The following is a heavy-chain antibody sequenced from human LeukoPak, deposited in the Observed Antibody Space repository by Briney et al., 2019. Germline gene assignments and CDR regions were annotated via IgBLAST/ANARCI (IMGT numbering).Heavy chain of an antibody. CDR1: GGSFSGYY. CDR3: ARGGTPTNWRRVLSGGLGDY. J-gene: IGHJ4*02. CDR2: INHSGST. D-gene: IGHD2-15*01. Sequence: SETLSLTCAVYGGSFSGYYWSWIRQPPGKGLEWIGEINHSGSTNYNPSLKSRVTISVDTSKNQFSLKLSSVTAADTAVYYCARGGTPTNWRRVLSGGLGDYWGQGTLVTVSS. V-gene: IGHV4-34*01.